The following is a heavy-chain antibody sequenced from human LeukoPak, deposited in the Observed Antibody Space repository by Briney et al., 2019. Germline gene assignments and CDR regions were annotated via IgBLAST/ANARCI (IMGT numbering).Heavy chain of an antibody. D-gene: IGHD3-3*01. CDR2: IYYSGST. CDR1: GGSISSYY. Sequence: SETLSLTCTVSGGSISSYYWSWIRQPPGKGLEWIGYIYYSGSTNYNPSLKSRVTISVDTSKNQFSLKLSSVTAADTAVYYCARAEYRLLEWLLLDYWGQGTLVTVSS. CDR3: ARAEYRLLEWLLLDY. J-gene: IGHJ4*02. V-gene: IGHV4-59*01.